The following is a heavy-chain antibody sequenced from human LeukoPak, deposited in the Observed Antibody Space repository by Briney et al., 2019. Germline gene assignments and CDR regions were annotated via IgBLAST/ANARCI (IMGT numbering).Heavy chain of an antibody. V-gene: IGHV3-23*01. D-gene: IGHD2-8*01. CDR2: INTRADET. Sequence: GGSLRLSCAASGFSFSNYGMSWFRQAPGKGLEWVSTINTRADETHYADSVRGRFTIFRDNSKNTLYLQMNSLRAEDTAVYYCARRGVSPSPYYFHYWGQGTLVTVSS. CDR1: GFSFSNYG. CDR3: ARRGVSPSPYYFHY. J-gene: IGHJ4*02.